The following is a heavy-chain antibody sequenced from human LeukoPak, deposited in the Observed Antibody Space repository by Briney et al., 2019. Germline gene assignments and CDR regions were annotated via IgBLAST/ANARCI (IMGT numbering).Heavy chain of an antibody. J-gene: IGHJ1*01. CDR2: IYYSGST. CDR1: GGSISSYY. Sequence: PSETLSLTCTVSGGSISSYYWSWIRQPPGKGLEWIGYIYYSGSTNYNPSLKSRVTMSVDTSKNQFSLKLSSVTAADTAVYYCAREGCTNGVCYMVEYFQHWGQGTLVTVSS. CDR3: AREGCTNGVCYMVEYFQH. D-gene: IGHD2-8*01. V-gene: IGHV4-59*12.